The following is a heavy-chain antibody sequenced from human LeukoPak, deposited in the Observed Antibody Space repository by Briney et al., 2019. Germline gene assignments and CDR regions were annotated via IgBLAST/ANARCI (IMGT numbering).Heavy chain of an antibody. CDR1: GFTFSSYG. Sequence: GGSLRLSCAASGFTFSSYGMHWVRQAPGKGLEWVAVISYDGSNKYYADSVKGRFTISRDNSKNTLYLQMNSLRAEDTAVYYCAKGPRSLYYDFWSGYYTRGEDEDYWGQGTLVTVSS. J-gene: IGHJ4*02. V-gene: IGHV3-30*18. D-gene: IGHD3-3*01. CDR2: ISYDGSNK. CDR3: AKGPRSLYYDFWSGYYTRGEDEDY.